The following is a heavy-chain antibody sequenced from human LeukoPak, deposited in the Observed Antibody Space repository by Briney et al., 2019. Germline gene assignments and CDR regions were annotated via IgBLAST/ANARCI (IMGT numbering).Heavy chain of an antibody. J-gene: IGHJ6*03. Sequence: ASETLSLTCTVSGGSISYFYWSWIRQPAGEGVGWIGRIYTSGSTNYNPSLKSRVTMSVDTSKKQFSLKLSSVTAADTAVYYCARVRGSSGSYEYYHYMDVWGKGTTVTISS. V-gene: IGHV4-4*07. D-gene: IGHD1-26*01. CDR3: ARVRGSSGSYEYYHYMDV. CDR2: IYTSGST. CDR1: GGSISYFY.